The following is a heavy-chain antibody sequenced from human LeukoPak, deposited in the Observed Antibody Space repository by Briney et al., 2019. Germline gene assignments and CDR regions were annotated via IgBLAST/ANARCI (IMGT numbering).Heavy chain of an antibody. Sequence: GGSLRLSCAASGFTFSSYSMNWVRQAPGKGLEWVSYISSSSDTIYYADSVKGRFTISRDNAKNSLYLQVNSLRAEDTAVYYCARHPAMEWYYYYYYMDVWGKGTTVTVSS. D-gene: IGHD5-18*01. J-gene: IGHJ6*03. CDR2: ISSSSDTI. CDR3: ARHPAMEWYYYYYYMDV. CDR1: GFTFSSYS. V-gene: IGHV3-48*01.